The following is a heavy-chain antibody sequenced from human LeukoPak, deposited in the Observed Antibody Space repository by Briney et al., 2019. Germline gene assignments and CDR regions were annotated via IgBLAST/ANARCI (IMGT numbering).Heavy chain of an antibody. V-gene: IGHV3-53*01. D-gene: IGHD3-10*01. Sequence: GGSLRLFCAASGFTASSNYMSWVRQAPGKGLEWVSVIYSGGSTYYADSVKGRFTISRDNSKNTLYLQMNSLRAEDTAVYYCATTPLWFGRRAFDYWGQRTLVTVSS. J-gene: IGHJ4*02. CDR3: ATTPLWFGRRAFDY. CDR2: IYSGGST. CDR1: GFTASSNY.